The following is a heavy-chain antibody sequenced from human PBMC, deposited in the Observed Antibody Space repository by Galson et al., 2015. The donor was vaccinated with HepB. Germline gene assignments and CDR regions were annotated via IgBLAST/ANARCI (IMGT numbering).Heavy chain of an antibody. CDR1: GYTFTSYG. D-gene: IGHD1-1*01. Sequence: SVKVSCKASGYTFTSYGISWVRQAPGQGLEWMGWISAYNGNTNYAQKLQGRVTMTTDTSTSTAYMELRSLRSDDTAVYYCARDYNWNAQAYYYYGMDVWGQGTTVTVSS. J-gene: IGHJ6*02. CDR2: ISAYNGNT. CDR3: ARDYNWNAQAYYYYGMDV. V-gene: IGHV1-18*04.